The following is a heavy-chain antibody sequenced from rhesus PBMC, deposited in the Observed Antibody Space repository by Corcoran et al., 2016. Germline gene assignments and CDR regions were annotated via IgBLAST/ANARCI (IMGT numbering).Heavy chain of an antibody. D-gene: IGHD6-31*01. V-gene: IGHV4-65*01. CDR2: NSGSSGST. CDR1: GGSVSSSNW. CDR3: ARAAAGNWYFNL. J-gene: IGHJ2*01. Sequence: QVQLQESGPGLVKPSETLSLTCAVSGGSVSSSNWWSWIRQPPGKGLEWIGYNSGSSGSTYYNPSLKSRVTISTDTSKNQFSLKLSSVTAADTAVYYCARAAAGNWYFNLWGPGTPITISS.